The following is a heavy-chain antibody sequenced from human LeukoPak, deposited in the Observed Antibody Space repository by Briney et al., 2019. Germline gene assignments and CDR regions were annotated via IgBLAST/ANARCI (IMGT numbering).Heavy chain of an antibody. CDR3: ARGVEPLAANTLAY. CDR1: GFTVITDD. Sequence: GGSLRLSCAASGFTVITDDMTWVRQAPGKGLEWVSVLYSDGNTKYADSVQGRFTISRDNSKNTLYLEMNSLSPDDTAVYYCARGVEPLAANTLAYWGQGTLVTVSS. J-gene: IGHJ4*02. V-gene: IGHV3-53*01. D-gene: IGHD1-14*01. CDR2: LYSDGNT.